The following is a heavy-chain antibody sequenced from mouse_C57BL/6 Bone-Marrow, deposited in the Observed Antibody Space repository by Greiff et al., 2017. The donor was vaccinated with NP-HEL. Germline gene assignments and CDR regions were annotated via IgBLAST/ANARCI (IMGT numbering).Heavy chain of an antibody. J-gene: IGHJ3*01. Sequence: EVKLMESGPGLVKPSQSLSLTCSVTGYSITSGYYWNWIRQFPGNKLEWMGYISYDGSNNYNPSLKNRISITRDTSKNQFFLKLNSVTTEDTATYYCARAYYIFAYWGQGTLVTVSA. CDR2: ISYDGSN. D-gene: IGHD2-12*01. V-gene: IGHV3-6*01. CDR1: GYSITSGYY. CDR3: ARAYYIFAY.